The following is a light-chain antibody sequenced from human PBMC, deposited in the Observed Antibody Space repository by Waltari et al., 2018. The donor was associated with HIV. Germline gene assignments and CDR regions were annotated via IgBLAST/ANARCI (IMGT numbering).Light chain of an antibody. V-gene: IGLV2-14*03. J-gene: IGLJ1*01. CDR2: GVS. CDR3: SSYTTTATLV. CDR1: SS. Sequence: QSALTQPASVSGSPGQSLTIFCIGTSSKAPKLIVYGVSNRPSDVSARFSGSKSGNTASLTISGLQDDDESDYYCSSYTTTATLVFGTGTKVTVL.